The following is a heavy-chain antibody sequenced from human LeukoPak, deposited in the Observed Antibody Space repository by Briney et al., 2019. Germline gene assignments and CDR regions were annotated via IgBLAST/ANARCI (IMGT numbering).Heavy chain of an antibody. J-gene: IGHJ6*02. D-gene: IGHD4-17*01. Sequence: GGSLRLPCVASEFTFSSHAMNWVRQAPGKGLEWVSSISGGGESTYYAESVKGRFTVSRDNSKNTLYLQINSLRGEDTAVYYCATGGGDYVRYYYYGMDVWGQGTTVTVSS. CDR1: EFTFSSHA. CDR2: ISGGGEST. CDR3: ATGGGDYVRYYYYGMDV. V-gene: IGHV3-23*01.